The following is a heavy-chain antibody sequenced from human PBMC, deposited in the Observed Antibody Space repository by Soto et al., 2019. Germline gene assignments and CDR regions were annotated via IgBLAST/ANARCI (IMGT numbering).Heavy chain of an antibody. J-gene: IGHJ6*02. CDR2: ISYDGSNT. V-gene: IGHV3-30-3*01. Sequence: PAGTLRLSCAASGFTFSSYTMHWVRQAPGKGLEWVALISYDGSNTYYADSVKGRFTISRDNSKNTLYLQVNSLRPDDTAVYYWARAISGTFDGLSGWGRANTVTV. CDR1: GFTFSSYT. D-gene: IGHD1-1*01. CDR3: ARAISGTFDGLSG.